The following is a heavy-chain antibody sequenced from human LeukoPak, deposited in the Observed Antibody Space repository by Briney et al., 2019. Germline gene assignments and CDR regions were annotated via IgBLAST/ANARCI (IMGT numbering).Heavy chain of an antibody. D-gene: IGHD2-21*02. CDR2: ISSSGSTI. V-gene: IGHV3-11*01. CDR3: ARDHCGGDCYPVNAFDI. CDR1: GFTFSDYY. Sequence: GGSLRLSCAAPGFTFSDYYMSWIRQAPGKGLEWVSYISSSGSTIYYADSVKGRFTISRDNAKNSLYLQMNSLRAEDTAVYYCARDHCGGDCYPVNAFDIWGQGTMVTVSS. J-gene: IGHJ3*02.